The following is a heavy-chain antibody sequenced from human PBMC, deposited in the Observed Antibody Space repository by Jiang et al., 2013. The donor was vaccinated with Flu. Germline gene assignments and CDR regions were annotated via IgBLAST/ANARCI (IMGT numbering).Heavy chain of an antibody. J-gene: IGHJ4*02. CDR3: ARGGTPYFDY. CDR2: IYYSGST. D-gene: IGHD3-16*01. Sequence: GSGLVKPSETLSLTCTVSGGSISSYYWSWIRQPPGKGLEWIGYIYYSGSTNYNPSLKSRVTISVDTSKNQFSLKLSSVTAADTAVYYCARGGTPYFDYWGQGTLVTVSS. CDR1: GGSISSYY. V-gene: IGHV4-59*01.